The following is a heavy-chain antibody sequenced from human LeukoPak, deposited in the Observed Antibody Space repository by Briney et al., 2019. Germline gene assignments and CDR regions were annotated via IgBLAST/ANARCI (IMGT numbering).Heavy chain of an antibody. D-gene: IGHD3-22*01. CDR3: ARTYYYDSRIDP. CDR2: MYYSGST. Sequence: SETLSLTCTVSGGSISSGDYYWSWIRQPPGKGLEGIAYMYYSGSTYYNPFLKSRVTMSADTSKNQLSLKLSSVPVADTAVYARARTYYYDSRIDPWGQGIMVTVSS. CDR1: GGSISSGDYY. V-gene: IGHV4-30-4*01. J-gene: IGHJ5*02.